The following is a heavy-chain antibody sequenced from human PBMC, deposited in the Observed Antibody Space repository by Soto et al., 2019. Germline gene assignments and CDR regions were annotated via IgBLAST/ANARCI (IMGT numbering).Heavy chain of an antibody. D-gene: IGHD3-10*01. CDR3: ARDTHISILRGASYSHYYGMDV. CDR1: GFTVSSHY. Sequence: PGGSLRLSCAASGFTVSSHYMTWVRQAPGKGLEWVSIIYSGGITHYADSVKGRFTVSRDNSKNTVYLQMNNLRAEDTAVYYCARDTHISILRGASYSHYYGMDVWGQGTTVTVSS. V-gene: IGHV3-66*01. CDR2: IYSGGIT. J-gene: IGHJ6*02.